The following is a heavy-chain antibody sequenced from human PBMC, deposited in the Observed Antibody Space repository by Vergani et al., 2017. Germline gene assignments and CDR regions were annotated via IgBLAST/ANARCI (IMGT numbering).Heavy chain of an antibody. Sequence: QVQLVESGGGVVQPGRSLRLSCAASGFTFSSYAMHWVRQAPGKGLEWVAVISYDGSNKYYADSVKGRFTIARDNSKNTLYLQMTSLRSEDTAVYYCARGGGSYRSPIDYWGQGTLVTVSS. V-gene: IGHV3-30-3*01. CDR2: ISYDGSNK. CDR3: ARGGGSYRSPIDY. J-gene: IGHJ4*02. D-gene: IGHD1-26*01. CDR1: GFTFSSYA.